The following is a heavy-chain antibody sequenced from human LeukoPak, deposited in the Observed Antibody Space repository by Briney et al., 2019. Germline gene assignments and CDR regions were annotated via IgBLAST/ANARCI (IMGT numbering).Heavy chain of an antibody. J-gene: IGHJ5*02. D-gene: IGHD6-13*01. Sequence: GGSLRLSCAASGFTFDDYAMHWVRQAPGKGLEWVSGISWNSGSIGYADSVKGRFTISRDNAKNSLYLQMNSLRAEDTALYYCAKDIHPSLHYSSSWYGETTGFDPWGQGTLVTVSS. V-gene: IGHV3-9*01. CDR2: ISWNSGSI. CDR1: GFTFDDYA. CDR3: AKDIHPSLHYSSSWYGETTGFDP.